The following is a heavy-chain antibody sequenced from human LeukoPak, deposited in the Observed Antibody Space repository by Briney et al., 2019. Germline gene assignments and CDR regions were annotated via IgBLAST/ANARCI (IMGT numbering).Heavy chain of an antibody. CDR2: IYYSGST. V-gene: IGHV4-39*01. Sequence: PSETLSLTCTVSGGSISSSSYYWGWIRQPPGKGLEWIGSIYYSGSTYYNPSLKSRVTISVDTSKNQFSLKLSSVTAADTAVYYCARGTGSGSFNYYYYYYMDVWGKGTTVTISS. D-gene: IGHD3-10*01. CDR3: ARGTGSGSFNYYYYYYMDV. CDR1: GGSISSSSYY. J-gene: IGHJ6*03.